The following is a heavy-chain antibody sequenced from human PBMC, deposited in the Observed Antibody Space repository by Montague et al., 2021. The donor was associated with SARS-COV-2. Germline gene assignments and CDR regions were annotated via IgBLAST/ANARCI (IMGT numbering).Heavy chain of an antibody. CDR1: GDSISDYY. CDR2: IFRRGAT. V-gene: IGHV4-59*01. J-gene: IGHJ6*02. CDR3: ARTSRGSRYFYGVDV. D-gene: IGHD3-10*01. Sequence: SETLSLTCTVSGDSISDYYWSWIRQPPGMGLEWIGYIFRRGATNYNPPLKSRVIISLGTSKSQFSLRLSSVTAADTAIYYCARTSRGSRYFYGVDVWGQGTTVTVSS.